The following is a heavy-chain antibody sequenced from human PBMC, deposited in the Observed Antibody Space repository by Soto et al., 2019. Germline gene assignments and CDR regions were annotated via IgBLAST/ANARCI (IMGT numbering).Heavy chain of an antibody. Sequence: EVQLVESEGGLVQPGGSLRLSCEASGFIFTTSDMSWVRQAPGKGLEWISSITITGDTTHYADSGKGRFTISRDNSRNTAYLQRNSLRVGDTAVFYCAKGGGGDHGYWGQGTLVAVSS. J-gene: IGHJ4*02. V-gene: IGHV3-23*04. CDR1: GFIFTTSD. D-gene: IGHD2-21*02. CDR3: AKGGGGDHGY. CDR2: ITITGDTT.